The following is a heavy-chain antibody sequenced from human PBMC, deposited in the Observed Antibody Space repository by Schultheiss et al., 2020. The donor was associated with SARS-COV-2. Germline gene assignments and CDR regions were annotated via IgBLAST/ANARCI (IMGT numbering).Heavy chain of an antibody. J-gene: IGHJ4*02. Sequence: GGSLRLSCAASGFTFSSYGMHWVRQAPGKGLEWVSAIGTAGDTYYPGSVKGRFTISRDNSKNTLYLQMNSLRAEDTAVYYCARGSSSSVFDYWGQGTLVTVSS. CDR1: GFTFSSYG. V-gene: IGHV3-13*01. CDR2: IGTAGDT. CDR3: ARGSSSSVFDY. D-gene: IGHD6-6*01.